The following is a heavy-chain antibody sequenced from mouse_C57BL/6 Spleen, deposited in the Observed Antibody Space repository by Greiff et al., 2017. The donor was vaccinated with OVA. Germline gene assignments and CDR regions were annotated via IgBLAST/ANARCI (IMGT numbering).Heavy chain of an antibody. D-gene: IGHD1-1*01. CDR1: GFTFSSYT. J-gene: IGHJ4*01. V-gene: IGHV5-9*01. CDR3: ARPLPTTGYAMDD. Sequence: EVMLVESGGGLVKPGGSLKLSCAASGFTFSSYTMSWVRQTPEKRLEWVATISGGGGNTYYPDSVKGRFTISRDNAKNTLYLQMSSLRSEDTALYYCARPLPTTGYAMDDWGKGTSVTVSS. CDR2: ISGGGGNT.